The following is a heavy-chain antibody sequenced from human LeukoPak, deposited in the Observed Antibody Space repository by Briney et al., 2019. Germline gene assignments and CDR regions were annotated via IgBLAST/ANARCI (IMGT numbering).Heavy chain of an antibody. CDR1: GGSISSGSYY. CDR3: ARERNYCSSTSCYYNWFDP. D-gene: IGHD2-2*01. Sequence: SETLSLTCTVSGGSISSGSYYWSWIRQPAGKGLEWIGRIYTSGSTNYNPSLKSRVTISVDTSKNQFSLKLSSVTAADTAVYYCARERNYCSSTSCYYNWFDPWGQGTLVTVYS. CDR2: IYTSGST. J-gene: IGHJ5*02. V-gene: IGHV4-61*02.